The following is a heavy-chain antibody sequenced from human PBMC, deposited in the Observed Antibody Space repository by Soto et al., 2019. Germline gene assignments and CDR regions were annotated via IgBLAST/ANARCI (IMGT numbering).Heavy chain of an antibody. J-gene: IGHJ3*02. D-gene: IGHD3-22*01. CDR1: GGSISSSSYY. Sequence: SETLSLTCTVSGGSISSSSYYWGWIRQPPGKGLEWIGSIYYSGSTYYNPSLKSRVTISEDTSKNQFSLKLSSVTAADTAVYYCARAEYYAIVVVITDAFDIWGQGTMVTVSS. V-gene: IGHV4-39*01. CDR2: IYYSGST. CDR3: ARAEYYAIVVVITDAFDI.